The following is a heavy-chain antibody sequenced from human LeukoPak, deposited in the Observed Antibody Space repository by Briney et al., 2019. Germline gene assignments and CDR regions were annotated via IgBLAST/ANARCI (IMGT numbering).Heavy chain of an antibody. CDR1: GFTFSSSA. CDR3: AGGHFED. Sequence: GGSPRLSCAASGFTFSSSAMSSFRQAPGKGLEWVAAISASGSATSYADSVRGRFTISRDNSKSTTYLQMNSLRAEDTAVFYCAGGHFEDWSQGTPVTVSS. V-gene: IGHV3-23*01. J-gene: IGHJ4*02. CDR2: ISASGSAT.